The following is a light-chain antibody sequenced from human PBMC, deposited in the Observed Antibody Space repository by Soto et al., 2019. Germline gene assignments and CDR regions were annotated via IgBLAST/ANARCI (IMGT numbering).Light chain of an antibody. Sequence: NFMLTQPHSVSESPRKTVTISCSVSSGSIGSNYVQWYQQRPGSAPTTVISEDNKRPSGVPDRFSGSVDRSSNSASLTISGLKTEDEAEYYCQSYDISNQVFGGGTKLTVL. V-gene: IGLV6-57*02. CDR1: SGSIGSNY. J-gene: IGLJ3*02. CDR2: EDN. CDR3: QSYDISNQV.